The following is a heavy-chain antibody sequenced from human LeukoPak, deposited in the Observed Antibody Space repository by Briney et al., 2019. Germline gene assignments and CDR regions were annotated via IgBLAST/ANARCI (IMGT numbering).Heavy chain of an antibody. Sequence: SETLSLTCTVSGGSISSSSYYWGWIRQPPGKGLEWIGSIYYSGSAYYNPSLKSRVNISVDTSENQVSLKLSSVTAADTAVYYCARTPPPGATAYGVVDYWGQGTLVTVSS. CDR3: ARTPPPGATAYGVVDY. D-gene: IGHD3-16*01. CDR1: GGSISSSSYY. CDR2: IYYSGSA. J-gene: IGHJ4*02. V-gene: IGHV4-39*01.